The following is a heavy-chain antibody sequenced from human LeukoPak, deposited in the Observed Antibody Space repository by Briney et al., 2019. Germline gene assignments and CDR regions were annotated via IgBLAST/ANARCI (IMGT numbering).Heavy chain of an antibody. J-gene: IGHJ4*02. CDR3: AGDTIFGVGTDY. D-gene: IGHD3-3*01. CDR2: IYYSGST. V-gene: IGHV4-31*03. Sequence: SQTLSLTCTVSGGSISSGGYYWSWIRQHPGKGLEWIGYIYYSGSTYYNPSLKSRVTISVDTSKNQFSLKLSSVTAADTAVYYCAGDTIFGVGTDYWGQGTLVTVSS. CDR1: GGSISSGGYY.